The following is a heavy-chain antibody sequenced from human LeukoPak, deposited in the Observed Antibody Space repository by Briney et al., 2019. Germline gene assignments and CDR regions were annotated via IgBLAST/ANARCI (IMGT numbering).Heavy chain of an antibody. D-gene: IGHD2-2*01. CDR2: ISYDGSNK. J-gene: IGHJ4*02. CDR3: ARDGQDIVVVPAAHRAYYFDY. Sequence: GGSLRLSCAASGFTFSSYAMHWVRQAPGKGLEWVAVISYDGSNKYYADSVKGRFTISRDNSKNTLYLQMNSLRAEDTAVYYCARDGQDIVVVPAAHRAYYFDYWGRGTLVTVSS. CDR1: GFTFSSYA. V-gene: IGHV3-30-3*01.